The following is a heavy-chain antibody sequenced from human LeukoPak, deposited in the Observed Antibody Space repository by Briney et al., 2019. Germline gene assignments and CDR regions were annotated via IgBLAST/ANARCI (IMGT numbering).Heavy chain of an antibody. CDR2: IYYSGST. CDR1: GGSISSSSYY. V-gene: IGHV4-39*02. Sequence: SETLSLTCTVSGGSISSSSYYWGWIRQPPGKGLEWIGSIYYSGSTYYNLSLKSRVTISVDTSKNQFSLKLSSVTAADTAVYYCAREGRVRYFDWSHYYYYGMDVWGQGTTVTVSS. D-gene: IGHD3-9*01. J-gene: IGHJ6*02. CDR3: AREGRVRYFDWSHYYYYGMDV.